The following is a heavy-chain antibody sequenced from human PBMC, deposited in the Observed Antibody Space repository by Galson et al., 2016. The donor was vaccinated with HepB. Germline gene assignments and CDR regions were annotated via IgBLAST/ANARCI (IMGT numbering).Heavy chain of an antibody. Sequence: SLRLSCAASGFIFGSFGMHWVRQAPGKGLEWVAVVWYDGSKKYYADSVKGRFTISRDNFKNTLSLQMDSLRAEDSAVYYCARVRFCSSTTCYDAFDVWGLGTMVSVSS. CDR1: GFIFGSFG. J-gene: IGHJ3*01. CDR3: ARVRFCSSTTCYDAFDV. D-gene: IGHD2-2*01. CDR2: VWYDGSKK. V-gene: IGHV3-33*01.